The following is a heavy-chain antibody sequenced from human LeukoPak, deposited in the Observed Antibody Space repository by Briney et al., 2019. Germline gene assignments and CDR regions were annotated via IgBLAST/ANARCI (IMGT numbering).Heavy chain of an antibody. J-gene: IGHJ4*02. CDR2: IYYSGST. D-gene: IGHD4-23*01. Sequence: SETLSLTCTVSGGSISSGGYYWSWIRQYPGKGLEGIGYIYYSGSTYYNPSLKGRLSISVDTYKSQFSLKLSSVTAADTAVYYCARDGGSGNFVQELDYWGQGHLVTVSS. CDR3: ARDGGSGNFVQELDY. V-gene: IGHV4-31*03. CDR1: GGSISSGGYY.